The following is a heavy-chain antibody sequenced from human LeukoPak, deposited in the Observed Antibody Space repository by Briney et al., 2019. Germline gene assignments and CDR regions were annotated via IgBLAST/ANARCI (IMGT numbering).Heavy chain of an antibody. CDR2: SHYSGSN. J-gene: IGHJ4*02. D-gene: IGHD3-22*01. Sequence: GSLRLSCAASGFTFSTYSINWIRQPPGKGLEWIGSSHYSGSNYCNPSLKSRVTISVDTSKNHFSLRLSSVAAADTAVYYCARLSRYYDSSGYFFDDYWGQGTLVTVSS. CDR1: GFTFSTYSIN. V-gene: IGHV4-39*02. CDR3: ARLSRYYDSSGYFFDDY.